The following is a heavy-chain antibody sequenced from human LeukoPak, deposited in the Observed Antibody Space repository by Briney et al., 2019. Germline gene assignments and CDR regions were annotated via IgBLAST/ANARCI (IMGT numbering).Heavy chain of an antibody. Sequence: GGSLRLSCAASGFHFSTHGMNWVRQAPGKGLEWVSGISPSGDITYYADSVKGRFTISRDNSKNTLYLQMNSLRAEDTAVYYCAKVGGGMAPIWGQGTMVTVSS. V-gene: IGHV3-23*01. J-gene: IGHJ3*02. CDR2: ISPSGDIT. CDR3: AKVGGGMAPI. D-gene: IGHD4-23*01. CDR1: GFHFSTHG.